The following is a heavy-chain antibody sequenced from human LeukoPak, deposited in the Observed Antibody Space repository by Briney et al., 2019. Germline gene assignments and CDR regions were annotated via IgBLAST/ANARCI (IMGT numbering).Heavy chain of an antibody. J-gene: IGHJ4*02. CDR3: ARGDIVVVVAATGKFEY. D-gene: IGHD2-15*01. CDR2: ISYDGSNK. V-gene: IGHV3-30-3*01. Sequence: PGGSLRLSCAASGFTFSSYAMHWVRQAPGKGLEWVAVISYDGSNKYYADSVKGRFTISRDNSKNTLYLQMNSLRAEDTAVYYCARGDIVVVVAATGKFEYWGQGTLVTVSS. CDR1: GFTFSSYA.